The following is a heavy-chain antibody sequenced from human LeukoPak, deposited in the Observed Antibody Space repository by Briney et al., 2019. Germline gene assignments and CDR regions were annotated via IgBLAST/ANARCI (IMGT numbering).Heavy chain of an antibody. V-gene: IGHV4-39*01. J-gene: IGHJ5*02. CDR2: THFSGST. CDR3: ARQTYALWSAKWFDP. CDR1: GGSISSSSHY. Sequence: SGTLSLTCTVSGGSISSSSHYWGWLRPPPGKGLVGLGSTHFSGSTYDNPSRKSRVTIAANTYKNQFSLTLTSVTATDTAVYYCARQTYALWSAKWFDPWGQGTLVSVSS. D-gene: IGHD3-3*01.